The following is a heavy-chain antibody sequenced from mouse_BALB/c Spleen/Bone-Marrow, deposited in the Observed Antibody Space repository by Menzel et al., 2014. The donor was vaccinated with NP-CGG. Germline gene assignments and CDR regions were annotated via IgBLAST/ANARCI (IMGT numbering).Heavy chain of an antibody. CDR2: INPDSRTI. D-gene: IGHD4-1*01. Sequence: DVQLQESGGGLVQPGGSLKLSCAASGFDFSRYWMSWVRQAPGKGLEWIGEINPDSRTINYTPSLKDKFIISRDNAKNTLYLQMSKVRSEDTALYYCAKANWDVSGYFDVWGAGTTVTVSS. V-gene: IGHV4-1*02. CDR1: GFDFSRYW. J-gene: IGHJ1*01. CDR3: AKANWDVSGYFDV.